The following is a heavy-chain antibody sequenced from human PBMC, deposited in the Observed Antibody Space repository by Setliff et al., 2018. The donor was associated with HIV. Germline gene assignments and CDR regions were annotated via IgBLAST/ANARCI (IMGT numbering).Heavy chain of an antibody. CDR1: GFTFSNAW. CDR2: IKSKTDGGTT. V-gene: IGHV3-15*01. Sequence: PGGSLRLSCAASGFTFSNAWMSWVRQAPGKGLEWVGRIKSKTDGGTTDYAAPVKGRFTISRDDSINTLYLQMNSLKTEDTAVYFCTAVGSLAGRRPELNWGRGTLVTVSS. D-gene: IGHD6-6*01. J-gene: IGHJ4*02. CDR3: TAVGSLAGRRPELN.